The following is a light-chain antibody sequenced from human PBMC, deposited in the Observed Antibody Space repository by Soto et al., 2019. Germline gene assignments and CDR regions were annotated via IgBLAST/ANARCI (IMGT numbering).Light chain of an antibody. CDR2: EGS. V-gene: IGLV2-23*01. J-gene: IGLJ2*01. CDR3: CSYAGSSTLV. CDR1: SSDVGSYKF. Sequence: QSALTQPASVSGSPGQSITISCTGTSSDVGSYKFVSWYQQHPVKAPKLMIYEGSKRPSGVSNRFSGSKSGNTASLTISELQAEDEADYYCCSYAGSSTLVFGGGTKLTVL.